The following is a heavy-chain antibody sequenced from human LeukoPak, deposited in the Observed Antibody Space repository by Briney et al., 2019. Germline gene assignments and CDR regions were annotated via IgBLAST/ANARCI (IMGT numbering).Heavy chain of an antibody. J-gene: IGHJ3*02. V-gene: IGHV1-69*06. CDR3: AIFVVVTENDAFDI. CDR2: IIPIFGTA. D-gene: IGHD2-21*02. CDR1: GGTFNSYA. Sequence: GASVKVSCKASGGTFNSYAISWVRQAPGQGLEWMGGIIPIFGTANYAQKFQGRVTITADKSTSTAYMELSSLRSEDTAVYYCAIFVVVTENDAFDIWGQGTMVTVSS.